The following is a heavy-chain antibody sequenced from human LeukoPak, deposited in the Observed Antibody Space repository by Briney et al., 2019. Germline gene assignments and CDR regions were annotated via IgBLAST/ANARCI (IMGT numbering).Heavy chain of an antibody. Sequence: GGSLRLSCAASGFTFSSYAMSWVRQAPGKGLEXXXXXSGSGGATYSADSVKGRFTISRDNSKNTLYLQMNSLRAEDTAVYYCAKSPGYSHGNLYYFVYWGQGTLVTVSS. CDR1: GFTFSSYA. CDR2: XSGSGGAT. CDR3: AKSPGYSHGNLYYFVY. J-gene: IGHJ4*02. D-gene: IGHD5-18*01. V-gene: IGHV3-23*01.